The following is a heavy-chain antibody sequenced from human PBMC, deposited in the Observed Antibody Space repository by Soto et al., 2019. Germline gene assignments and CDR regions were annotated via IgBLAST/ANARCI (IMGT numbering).Heavy chain of an antibody. CDR3: ARDPVTAD. J-gene: IGHJ4*02. CDR2: IKGDGSDP. Sequence: LRLSCAASGFTLNNYYLSWVRQAPGKGLEWVGNIKGDGSDPHYVDSVKGRFTISRDNAENSIYLQMNSLKAEDTAMYYCARDPVTADWGQGTLVTVSS. V-gene: IGHV3-7*03. CDR1: GFTLNNYY.